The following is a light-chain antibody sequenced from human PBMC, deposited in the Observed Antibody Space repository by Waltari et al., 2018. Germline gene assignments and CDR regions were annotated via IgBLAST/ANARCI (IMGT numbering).Light chain of an antibody. Sequence: QSVLTQPPSGSGTPGQRVTISCSGSSSNIGSNYVYWYQQLPGTAPRLLIYRNKQRPSGVPDRFSGSKSGTSASLAISGLRSDDEADYYWAAWDDTLSGVVFGGGTKLTVL. CDR1: SSNIGSNY. J-gene: IGLJ2*01. CDR3: AAWDDTLSGVV. CDR2: RNK. V-gene: IGLV1-47*01.